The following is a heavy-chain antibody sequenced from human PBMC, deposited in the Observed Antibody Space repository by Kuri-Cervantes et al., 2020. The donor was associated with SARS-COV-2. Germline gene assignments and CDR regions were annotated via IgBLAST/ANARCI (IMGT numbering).Heavy chain of an antibody. CDR3: AREYREYCKSTSCSWFDP. CDR1: GFTFSSYA. V-gene: IGHV3-64*01. Sequence: GGSLRLSCAPSGFTFSSYAMHWVRQAQGNGLEYVSAISSNGGSTYYANSVKGRFTITRDDYKNTLNLQMGSLSAESMDVYYCAREYREYCKSTSCSWFDPWGQGTLVTVSS. D-gene: IGHD2-2*01. J-gene: IGHJ5*02. CDR2: ISSNGGST.